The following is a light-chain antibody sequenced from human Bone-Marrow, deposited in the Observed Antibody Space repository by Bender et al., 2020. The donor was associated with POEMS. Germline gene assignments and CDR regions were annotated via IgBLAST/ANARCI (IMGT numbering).Light chain of an antibody. CDR1: NIGSKN. CDR2: RDR. V-gene: IGLV3-9*01. J-gene: IGLJ3*02. CDR3: QVWDSRTRVV. Sequence: SYVLTQPPSVSLAPGQTATISCGGNNIGSKNVHWYQQKPGQAPQLVIYRDRKRPSGIPERCSGSNSGNTATLTISRAQGGDEADYHCQVWDSRTRVVFGGETKLTVL.